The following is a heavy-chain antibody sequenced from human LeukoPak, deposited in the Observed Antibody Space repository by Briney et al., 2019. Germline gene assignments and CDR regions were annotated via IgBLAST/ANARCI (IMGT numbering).Heavy chain of an antibody. J-gene: IGHJ5*02. CDR3: ATDVASWYSSSPRA. V-gene: IGHV1-24*01. CDR1: GYTLTELS. CDR2: FDPEDGET. D-gene: IGHD6-6*01. Sequence: ASVKVSRKVSGYTLTELSMHWVRQAPGKGLEWMGGFDPEDGETIYAQKFQGRVTMTEDTSTDTAYMELSSLRSEDTAVYYCATDVASWYSSSPRAWGQGTLATVSS.